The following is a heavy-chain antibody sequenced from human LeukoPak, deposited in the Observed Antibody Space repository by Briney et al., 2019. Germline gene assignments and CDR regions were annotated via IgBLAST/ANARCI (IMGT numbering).Heavy chain of an antibody. CDR3: ARDVHGDYGSGWFDP. V-gene: IGHV1-69*05. J-gene: IGHJ5*02. Sequence: GALVKVSCKTSGGTFNNSAISWVRQAPGQGLEWLGGIMPLFGTAGYAQRFQGRVTITKDESTRTVYLELTSLTSDDPAVYYCARDVHGDYGSGWFDPWGQGTLVSVSS. CDR1: GGTFNNSA. CDR2: IMPLFGTA. D-gene: IGHD4-17*01.